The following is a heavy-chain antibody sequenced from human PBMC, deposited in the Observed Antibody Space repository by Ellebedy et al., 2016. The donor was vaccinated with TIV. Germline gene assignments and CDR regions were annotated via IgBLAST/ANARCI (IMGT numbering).Heavy chain of an antibody. CDR3: VTFRDSSGWYEDN. V-gene: IGHV1-2*04. D-gene: IGHD6-19*01. CDR1: GYTFTGYS. Sequence: ASVKVSXXASGYTFTGYSTNWVRHAPGQGLEWMGWINPNSGGTNYTQKFQGWVTMTRETSISTAYMELRRLRSDDTAVYYCVTFRDSSGWYEDNWGQGTLVTVSS. J-gene: IGHJ4*02. CDR2: INPNSGGT.